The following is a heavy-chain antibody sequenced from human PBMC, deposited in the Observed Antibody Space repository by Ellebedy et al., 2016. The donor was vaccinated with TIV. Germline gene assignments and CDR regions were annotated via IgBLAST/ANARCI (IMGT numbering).Heavy chain of an antibody. Sequence: GESLKISCAASGFTFSSYWMSWVRQAPGKGLEWVANIKQDGSEKYYVDSVKGRFTISRDKSKNTLYLQMSSLRAEDTAVYYCAKLGLRLGGDYWGQGTLVTVSS. CDR2: IKQDGSEK. D-gene: IGHD3-16*01. J-gene: IGHJ4*02. CDR1: GFTFSSYW. V-gene: IGHV3-7*03. CDR3: AKLGLRLGGDY.